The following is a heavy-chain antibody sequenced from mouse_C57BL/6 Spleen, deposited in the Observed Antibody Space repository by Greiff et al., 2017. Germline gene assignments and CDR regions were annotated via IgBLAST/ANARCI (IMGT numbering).Heavy chain of an antibody. Sequence: DVQLQESGPGLVKPSQSLSLTCSVTGYSITSGYYWNWIRQFPGNKLEWMGYISYDGSNNYNPSLKNRISITRDTSKNQFFLKLNSVTTEDTATYYCASLITTVVAPHFDYWGQGTTLTVSS. CDR3: ASLITTVVAPHFDY. CDR1: GYSITSGYY. V-gene: IGHV3-6*01. CDR2: ISYDGSN. J-gene: IGHJ2*01. D-gene: IGHD1-1*01.